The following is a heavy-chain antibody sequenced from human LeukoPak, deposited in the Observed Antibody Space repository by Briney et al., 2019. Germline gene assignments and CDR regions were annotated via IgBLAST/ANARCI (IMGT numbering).Heavy chain of an antibody. V-gene: IGHV4-39*07. Sequence: PSETLSLTCTVSGGSISSSSYYWGWVRQPPGKGLEWIGSIYYSGSTNYNPSLKSRVSISVDTSKNQFSLKLTSVTAADTAIYYCVRELPRGTWYFDLWGRGTLVTVSS. CDR1: GGSISSSSYY. J-gene: IGHJ2*01. D-gene: IGHD3-10*01. CDR3: VRELPRGTWYFDL. CDR2: IYYSGST.